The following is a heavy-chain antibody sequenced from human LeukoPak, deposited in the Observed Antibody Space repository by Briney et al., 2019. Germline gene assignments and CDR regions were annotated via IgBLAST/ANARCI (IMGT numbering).Heavy chain of an antibody. CDR2: VYQSGTT. V-gene: IGHV4-38-2*02. CDR1: GFSISSGHY. J-gene: IGHJ4*02. D-gene: IGHD5-18*01. CDR3: ARIFIRNGYSSYFDC. Sequence: PSETLSLTCTVSGFSISSGHYWGWVRQPPGAGLEWIGSVYQSGTTYYNPSLKSRVTTSVDMSKNQFSLRLRPVTAADTAVNYCARIFIRNGYSSYFDCWGQGTLVTVSS.